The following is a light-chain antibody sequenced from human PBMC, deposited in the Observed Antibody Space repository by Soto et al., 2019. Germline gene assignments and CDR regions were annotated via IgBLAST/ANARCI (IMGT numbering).Light chain of an antibody. V-gene: IGLV2-14*03. Sequence: QSVLTQPASVSGSPGQSITIYCTGTSSDVGAYNFVSWYQHHPGTAPKLLIYDVTNRPSGVSVRFSASKSGNTASLTISGLQTEDEADYYCSSNTSSSSLVFGTGTKLTVL. CDR1: SSDVGAYNF. J-gene: IGLJ1*01. CDR2: DVT. CDR3: SSNTSSSSLV.